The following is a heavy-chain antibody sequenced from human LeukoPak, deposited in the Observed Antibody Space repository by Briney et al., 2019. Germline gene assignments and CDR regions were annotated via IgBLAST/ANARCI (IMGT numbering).Heavy chain of an antibody. CDR2: IIPIFGAA. CDR3: ARGAGYYGSGSFFDY. CDR1: GGTFSSYA. V-gene: IGHV1-69*05. Sequence: SVKVSCKASGGTFSSYAISWVRQAPGQGLEWMGRIIPIFGAANYAQKFQGRVTITTDESTSTAYMELSSLRSEDTAVYYCARGAGYYGSGSFFDYWGQGTLVTVSS. J-gene: IGHJ4*02. D-gene: IGHD3-10*01.